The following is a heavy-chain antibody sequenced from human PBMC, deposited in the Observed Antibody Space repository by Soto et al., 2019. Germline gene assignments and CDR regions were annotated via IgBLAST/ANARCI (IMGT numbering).Heavy chain of an antibody. Sequence: GGSLRLSCAASGFTFNTYWMSWVRQAPGKGLEWVANMNRDGSEKNYVDSVKGRFTISRDNAENSLYLQMNNLRAEDTAAYYCARDRGYSTFDYWGQGTLVTVSS. J-gene: IGHJ4*02. V-gene: IGHV3-7*01. CDR1: GFTFNTYW. D-gene: IGHD6-13*01. CDR2: MNRDGSEK. CDR3: ARDRGYSTFDY.